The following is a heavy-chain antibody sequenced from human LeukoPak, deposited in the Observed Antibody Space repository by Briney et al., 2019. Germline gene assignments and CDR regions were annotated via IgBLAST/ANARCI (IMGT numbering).Heavy chain of an antibody. CDR2: IIPILGIA. Sequence: SVKVSCKASGGTFSSYAISWVRQAPGQGLEWMGRIIPILGIANYAQKFQGRVTITADKSTSTAYMELSSLRSEDTAVYYCATEAGPDYYDSSGYYLDYWGQGTLVTVSS. V-gene: IGHV1-69*04. J-gene: IGHJ4*02. CDR3: ATEAGPDYYDSSGYYLDY. CDR1: GGTFSSYA. D-gene: IGHD3-22*01.